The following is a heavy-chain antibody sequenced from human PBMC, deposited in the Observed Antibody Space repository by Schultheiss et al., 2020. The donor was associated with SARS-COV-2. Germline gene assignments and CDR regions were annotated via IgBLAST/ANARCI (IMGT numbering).Heavy chain of an antibody. CDR2: ISGSGGST. D-gene: IGHD3-16*02. J-gene: IGHJ4*02. V-gene: IGHV3-23*01. CDR1: GFTFSSYA. Sequence: SCAASGFTFSSYAMSWVRQAPGKGLEWVSAISGSGGSTYYADSVKGRFTISRDNSKNTLYLQMNSLRAEDTAVYYCAKDDDYVWGSYRFVYWGQGTLVTVSS. CDR3: AKDDDYVWGSYRFVY.